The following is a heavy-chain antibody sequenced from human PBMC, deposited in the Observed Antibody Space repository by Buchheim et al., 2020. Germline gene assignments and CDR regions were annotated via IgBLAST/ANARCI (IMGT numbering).Heavy chain of an antibody. CDR2: INQDGSGK. Sequence: EVQLVESGGGLVQPGGSLRLSCAVSGFSLSNHWMTWVRQAPGKGLQWVANINQDGSGKFYVDAVKGRFTISREGAKNSLYLQMNSLRAEDTAIYYCASWAGRDYWGQGT. CDR3: ASWAGRDY. V-gene: IGHV3-7*01. J-gene: IGHJ4*02. CDR1: GFSLSNHW. D-gene: IGHD7-27*01.